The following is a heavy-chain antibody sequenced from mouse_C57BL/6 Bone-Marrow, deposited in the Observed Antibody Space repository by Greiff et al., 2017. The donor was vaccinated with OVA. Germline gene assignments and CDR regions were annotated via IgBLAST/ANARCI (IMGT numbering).Heavy chain of an antibody. D-gene: IGHD4-1*01. J-gene: IGHJ3*01. CDR2: INPSTGGT. CDR1: GYSFTGYY. CDR3: ARGGTSPFAY. V-gene: IGHV1-42*01. Sequence: VQLKESGPELVKPGASVKISCKASGYSFTGYYMNWVQQSPEKSLEWIGEINPSTGGTTYNQKFKAKATLTVDKSSSTAYMQLKSLTSEDSAVYYCARGGTSPFAYWGQGTLVTVSA.